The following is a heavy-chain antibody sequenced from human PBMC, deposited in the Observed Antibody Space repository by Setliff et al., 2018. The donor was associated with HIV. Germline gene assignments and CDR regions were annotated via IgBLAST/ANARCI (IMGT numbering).Heavy chain of an antibody. CDR2: IDSDESTT. V-gene: IGHV3-74*01. J-gene: IGHJ4*02. CDR1: GFNFRSYS. Sequence: GGSLRLSCLGSGFNFRSYSMHWVRQAPGKGLVWVARIDSDESTTISADSVKGRFTISRDKSTNTLYLQMNSLRLEDTAVYYCAKEGTSGWVLIDYWGQGTLVTVSS. CDR3: AKEGTSGWVLIDY. D-gene: IGHD2-2*01.